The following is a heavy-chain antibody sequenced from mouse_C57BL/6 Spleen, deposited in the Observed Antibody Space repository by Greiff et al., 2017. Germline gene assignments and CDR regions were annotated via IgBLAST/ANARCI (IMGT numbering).Heavy chain of an antibody. CDR3: ARTGDDLGGSGYVGFAY. J-gene: IGHJ3*01. CDR2: IDPSDSYT. D-gene: IGHD3-2*02. CDR1: GYTFTSYW. Sequence: QVQLQQPGAELVMPGASVKLSCTASGYTFTSYWMHWVKQRPGQGLEWIGEIDPSDSYTNYNQKFKGKSTLTVDKSSSTAYLQLSSLTSEDSAVYNCARTGDDLGGSGYVGFAYWGQGTLVTVSA. V-gene: IGHV1-69*01.